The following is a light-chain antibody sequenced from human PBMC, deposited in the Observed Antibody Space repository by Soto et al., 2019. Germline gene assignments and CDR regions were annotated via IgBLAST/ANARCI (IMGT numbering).Light chain of an antibody. J-gene: IGKJ5*01. Sequence: DIVMTQSPDSLAVSLGERATLSCRASQSVNSNYLAWYQQHPGQPPRLLIYGISTRATGIPARFSGSGSGTEFSLTISSLQSEDFAVYYCQQYSKWPITFGQGTRLEIK. CDR1: QSVNSN. V-gene: IGKV3-15*01. CDR2: GIS. CDR3: QQYSKWPIT.